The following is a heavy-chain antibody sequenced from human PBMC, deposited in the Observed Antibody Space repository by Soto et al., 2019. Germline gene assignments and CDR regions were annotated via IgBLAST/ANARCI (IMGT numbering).Heavy chain of an antibody. CDR2: ISYDGRSE. D-gene: IGHD2-15*01. CDR1: GFTFSNYG. V-gene: IGHV3-30*18. CDR3: AKDLDVVVVLSATRGLDV. J-gene: IGHJ6*02. Sequence: QPGGSLRLSCVASGFTFSNYGMHWVRQAPGKGLEWVAGISYDGRSEFYVDSVKGRFTLSRDNSKNTLSLQLISLRPEDTGVYYCAKDLDVVVVLSATRGLDVWCQGTTVTVS.